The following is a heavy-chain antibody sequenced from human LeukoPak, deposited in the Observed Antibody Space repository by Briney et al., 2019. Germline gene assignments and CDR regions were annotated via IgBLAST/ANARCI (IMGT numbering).Heavy chain of an antibody. V-gene: IGHV3-11*01. J-gene: IGHJ3*02. CDR3: GRDRSSGGAFDI. CDR2: ITSSGSTI. D-gene: IGHD3-10*01. CDR1: GFAFSDYY. Sequence: GGSLRLSCAGSGFAFSDYYMTWIRQAPGKGLEWISYITSSGSTIHYADSVKGRFTISRDNAKNSVYLEMNDLRLEDTALYYWGRDRSSGGAFDIWGRGNMVTGSS.